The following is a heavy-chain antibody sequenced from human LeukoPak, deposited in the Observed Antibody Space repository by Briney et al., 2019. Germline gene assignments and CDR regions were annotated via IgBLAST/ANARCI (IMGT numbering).Heavy chain of an antibody. V-gene: IGHV4-39*01. CDR2: IYYSKNT. CDR3: VSPRGFSYGYIDY. D-gene: IGHD5-18*01. CDR1: GGSISSSSAY. Sequence: SESLSLTCTVSGGSISSSSAYWGWIRQPPGKGLEWIGSIYYSKNTYYNPSLKSRVTISADTSKNQFSLTLGSVSATDTAVYYCVSPRGFSYGYIDYWGQGSLVTVSS. J-gene: IGHJ4*02.